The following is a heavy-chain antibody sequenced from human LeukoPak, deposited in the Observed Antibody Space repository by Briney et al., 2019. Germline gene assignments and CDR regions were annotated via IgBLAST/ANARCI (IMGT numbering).Heavy chain of an antibody. J-gene: IGHJ6*02. CDR2: INPNSGGT. Sequence: GASVKVSCKASGYTFTGYYMHWVRQAPGQGLEWMGWINPNSGGTNYAQKFQGRVTMTRDTSISTAYMELSRLRSDDTAVYYCARLVVVPAAYYYYYGMDVWGQGTTVTVSS. CDR3: ARLVVVPAAYYYYYGMDV. D-gene: IGHD2-2*01. V-gene: IGHV1-2*02. CDR1: GYTFTGYY.